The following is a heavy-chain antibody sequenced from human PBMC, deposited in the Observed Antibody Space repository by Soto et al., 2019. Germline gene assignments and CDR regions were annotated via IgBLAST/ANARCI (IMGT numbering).Heavy chain of an antibody. V-gene: IGHV3-23*01. CDR3: AKRSGGFSEFDY. D-gene: IGHD5-12*01. Sequence: GGSLRLSCAASGFTFSCFAMNWVRQPPGKGLEWVSSVDYTGSYTFYAASVKGRSTISRDNSKNMVYLELNSLRAEDTAVYYCAKRSGGFSEFDYWGQGTLVTVSS. J-gene: IGHJ4*02. CDR1: GFTFSCFA. CDR2: VDYTGSYT.